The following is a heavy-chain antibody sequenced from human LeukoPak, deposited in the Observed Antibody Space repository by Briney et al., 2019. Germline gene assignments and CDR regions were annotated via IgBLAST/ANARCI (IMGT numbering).Heavy chain of an antibody. Sequence: GGSLRLSCAASGFTFSSSWMNWVRQAPGKGLGWVSSVGGDGRVTYYADSVKGRFTISRDNSKNTIFLQMNSLRVEDTAVYYCAKGISADGYNFERGADYWGQGAQVIVSS. CDR2: VGGDGRVT. J-gene: IGHJ4*02. CDR1: GFTFSSSW. D-gene: IGHD1-1*01. CDR3: AKGISADGYNFERGADY. V-gene: IGHV3-23*01.